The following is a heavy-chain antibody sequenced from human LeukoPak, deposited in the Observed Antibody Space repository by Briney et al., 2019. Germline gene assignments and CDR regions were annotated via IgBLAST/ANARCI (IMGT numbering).Heavy chain of an antibody. D-gene: IGHD3-22*01. Sequence: GASVKVTCKASGYTFTSYDINWVRQATGQGLEWMGWMNPNSGNTGYAQKFQGRVTMTRNTSISTAYMELSSLRSEDTAVYYCARGGYDSSGYYYDWFDPWGQGTQVTVSS. V-gene: IGHV1-8*01. J-gene: IGHJ5*02. CDR3: ARGGYDSSGYYYDWFDP. CDR1: GYTFTSYD. CDR2: MNPNSGNT.